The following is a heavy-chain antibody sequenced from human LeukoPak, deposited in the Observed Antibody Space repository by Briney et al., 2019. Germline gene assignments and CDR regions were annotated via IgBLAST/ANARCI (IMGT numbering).Heavy chain of an antibody. Sequence: GGSLRLSCAGSGFTFSGYAMSWVRQAPGKGLEWVSAISGSGGSTYYADSVKGRFNVSRDNSKNTLYLQMNSLRAEDTAVYYCAKTATGHSYYCDVDYWGQGALVTVSS. D-gene: IGHD3-10*01. CDR2: ISGSGGST. V-gene: IGHV3-23*01. CDR3: AKTATGHSYYCDVDY. CDR1: GFTFSGYA. J-gene: IGHJ4*02.